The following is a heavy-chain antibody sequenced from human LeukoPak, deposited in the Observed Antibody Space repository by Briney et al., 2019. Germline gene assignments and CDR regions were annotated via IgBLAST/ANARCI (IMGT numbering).Heavy chain of an antibody. V-gene: IGHV4-4*02. D-gene: IGHD3-16*01. J-gene: IGHJ6*02. CDR2: IHHSGTT. Sequence: PSETLSLTCAVSGAFITNSHWWSWARQPPGKGLEWIGEIHHSGTTNYNPSLQSRVTMSVDKSKNQFSLKLSSVTAADTAVYYCASSLSYYYYYGMDVWGQGTTVTVSS. CDR1: GAFITNSHW. CDR3: ASSLSYYYYYGMDV.